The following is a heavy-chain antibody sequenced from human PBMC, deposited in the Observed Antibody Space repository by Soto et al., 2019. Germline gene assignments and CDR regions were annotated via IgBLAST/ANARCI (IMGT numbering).Heavy chain of an antibody. CDR3: SRGSFGYYGP. CDR1: GFRFSEHA. D-gene: IGHD2-2*03. J-gene: IGHJ5*02. Sequence: DVQLVESGGGLVAPGRSLRLSCNCSGFRFSEHAMTWVRQAPGKGLEWVGFIRNTPYGGTTDYAASVRGRFTISRDGSASIAYLQMNSLKTEDSGLYYCSRGSFGYYGPWGPGTLVTVSA. CDR2: IRNTPYGGTT. V-gene: IGHV3-49*04.